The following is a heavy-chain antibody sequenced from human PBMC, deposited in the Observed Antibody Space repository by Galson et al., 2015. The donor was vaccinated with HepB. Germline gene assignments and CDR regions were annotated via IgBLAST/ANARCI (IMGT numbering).Heavy chain of an antibody. D-gene: IGHD6-19*01. CDR1: GFTFSSYS. V-gene: IGHV3-21*01. CDR2: ISSSSSYI. CDR3: ARDPTVAASDQDDY. Sequence: SLRLSCAASGFTFSSYSMNWVRQAPGKGLEWVSSISSSSSYIYYADSVKGRFTISRDNAKNSLYLQMNSLRAEDTAVYYCARDPTVAASDQDDYWGQGTLVTVSS. J-gene: IGHJ4*02.